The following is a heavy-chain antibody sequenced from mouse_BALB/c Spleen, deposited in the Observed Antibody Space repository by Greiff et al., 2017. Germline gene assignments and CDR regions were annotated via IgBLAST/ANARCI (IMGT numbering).Heavy chain of an antibody. V-gene: IGHV3-2*02. J-gene: IGHJ3*01. CDR2: ISYSGST. Sequence: EVKLVESGPGLVKPSQSLSLTCTVTGYSITSDYVWNWIRQFPGNKLEWMGYISYSGSTSYNPSLKSRISITRDTSKNQFFLQLNSVTTEDTATYYCARGGEYGNSFAYWGQGTLVTVSA. CDR3: ARGGEYGNSFAY. D-gene: IGHD2-10*02. CDR1: GYSITSDYV.